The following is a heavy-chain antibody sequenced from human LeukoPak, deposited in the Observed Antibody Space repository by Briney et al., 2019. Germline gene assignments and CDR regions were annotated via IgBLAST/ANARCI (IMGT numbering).Heavy chain of an antibody. V-gene: IGHV1-18*01. J-gene: IGHJ5*02. Sequence: ASVKVSCNASGYTFTSYGISWVRQAPGQGLEWMGWISAYNGNTNYAQKLQGRVTMTTDTSTSTSYMELRSLRSDDTAVYYCAIGGFLERYFDPLRQGTLVTVSS. CDR3: AIGGFLERYFDP. CDR1: GYTFTSYG. D-gene: IGHD3-3*01. CDR2: ISAYNGNT.